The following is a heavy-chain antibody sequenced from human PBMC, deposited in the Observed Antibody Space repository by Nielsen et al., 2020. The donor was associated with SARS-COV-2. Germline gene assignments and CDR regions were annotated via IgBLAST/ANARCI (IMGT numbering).Heavy chain of an antibody. CDR2: TYYRSKWYN. J-gene: IGHJ6*03. Sequence: SQTLSLTCAISGDSVSSSSAAWNWIRQSPSQGLEWLGRTYYRSKWYNDYAVSVKSRITINPDTSKNQFSLHLNSVTPEDTAVYYCARARGAYGDYYYYYYTDVWGKGTTVTVSS. CDR1: GDSVSSSSAA. D-gene: IGHD4-17*01. V-gene: IGHV6-1*01. CDR3: ARARGAYGDYYYYYYTDV.